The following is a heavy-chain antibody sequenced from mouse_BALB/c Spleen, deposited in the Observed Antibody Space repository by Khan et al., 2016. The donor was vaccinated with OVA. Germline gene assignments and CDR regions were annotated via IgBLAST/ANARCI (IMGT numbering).Heavy chain of an antibody. Sequence: EVELVESGGGLVKPGGSPKLSCTASGFTFSSYDMSWVRQTPEKRLEWVAYINSGGDTTYSPATVKGRFTISRDNAKNTLYLKMSSLKSEATANYYCTRRPGYFDVWGAGTTVTVSS. CDR2: INSGGDTT. V-gene: IGHV5-12-1*01. J-gene: IGHJ1*01. CDR1: GFTFSSYD. CDR3: TRRPGYFDV.